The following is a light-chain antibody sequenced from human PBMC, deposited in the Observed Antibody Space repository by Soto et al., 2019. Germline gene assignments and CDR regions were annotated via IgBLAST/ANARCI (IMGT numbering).Light chain of an antibody. J-gene: IGLJ2*01. CDR3: CSYAGTRTFDVI. V-gene: IGLV2-23*02. Sequence: QSVLTQPASVSGSPGQSITISCTGTSSDVGGYNYVSWYQQHPGKAPKLMIYEVSNRPSGVSNRFSGSKSGNTASLTISGLQAEDEADYYCCSYAGTRTFDVIFGGGTKLTVL. CDR2: EVS. CDR1: SSDVGGYNY.